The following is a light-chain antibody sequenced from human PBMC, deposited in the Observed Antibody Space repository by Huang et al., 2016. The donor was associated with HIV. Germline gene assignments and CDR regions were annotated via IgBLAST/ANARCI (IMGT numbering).Light chain of an antibody. J-gene: IGKJ2*01. CDR3: QQYNKWPYT. CDR2: GTS. V-gene: IGKV3-15*01. Sequence: EVLMTQSPATLSVSPGYGVSLSCRAGESIGSDLAWYQQRPGQAPRLLIYGTSTRAAGVPARFSGGGSGTDFTLTITSLQSEDFVIYYCQQYNKWPYTFGLGTKLEIK. CDR1: ESIGSD.